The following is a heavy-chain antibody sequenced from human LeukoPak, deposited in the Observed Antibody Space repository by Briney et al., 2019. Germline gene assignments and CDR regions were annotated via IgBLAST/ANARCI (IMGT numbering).Heavy chain of an antibody. J-gene: IGHJ4*02. CDR1: GFTVSSNY. CDR3: ARQSGSYYAD. CDR2: IYSGGST. Sequence: GGSLRLSCAASGFTVSSNYMSWVRQAPGKGLEWVSVIYSGGSTYYADSVKGRFTISRDNSRNTPYLQMNSLRPEDTAVYYCARQSGSYYADWGQGTLVTVSS. V-gene: IGHV3-66*02. D-gene: IGHD1-26*01.